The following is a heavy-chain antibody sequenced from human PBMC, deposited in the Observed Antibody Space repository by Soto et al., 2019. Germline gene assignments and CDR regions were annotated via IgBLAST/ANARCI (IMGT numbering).Heavy chain of an antibody. Sequence: SETLSLTCTVSGGSISSYYWSWIRQPPGKGLEWIGYIYYSGSTNYNPSLKSRVTISVDTSKNQFSLKLSSVTAADTAVYYCARVSGQLGATGGDYYYYGMHVWGQGTTVTVSS. CDR2: IYYSGST. V-gene: IGHV4-59*01. D-gene: IGHD1-26*01. J-gene: IGHJ6*02. CDR1: GGSISSYY. CDR3: ARVSGQLGATGGDYYYYGMHV.